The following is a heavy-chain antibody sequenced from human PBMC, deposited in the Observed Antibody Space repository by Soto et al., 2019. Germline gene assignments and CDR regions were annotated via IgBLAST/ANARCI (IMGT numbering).Heavy chain of an antibody. CDR3: AKVLLTTWIQLWPSYYYYGMGV. D-gene: IGHD5-18*01. V-gene: IGHV3-23*01. CDR2: ISGSGGIT. J-gene: IGHJ6*02. CDR1: GFTFSSYA. Sequence: PGGSLRLSCAASGFTFSSYAMSWVRQAPGKGLEWVSAISGSGGITYYADSVKGRFTISRDNSKNTLYLQMNSLRAEDTAVYYCAKVLLTTWIQLWPSYYYYGMGVWGQGTTVTVSS.